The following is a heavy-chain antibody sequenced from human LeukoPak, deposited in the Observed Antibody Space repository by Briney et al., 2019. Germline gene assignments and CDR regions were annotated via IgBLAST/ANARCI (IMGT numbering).Heavy chain of an antibody. Sequence: GGSLRLSCAASGLTVRNNYMSWVRQAPGKGLEWVSVIYSDGSTYYADSVKGRFTISRDNSKNTLYLQMNSLRVEDTAVYYCARFYSGSYNYFDYWGQGTLVTVAS. CDR3: ARFYSGSYNYFDY. V-gene: IGHV3-53*01. J-gene: IGHJ4*02. D-gene: IGHD1-26*01. CDR1: GLTVRNNY. CDR2: IYSDGST.